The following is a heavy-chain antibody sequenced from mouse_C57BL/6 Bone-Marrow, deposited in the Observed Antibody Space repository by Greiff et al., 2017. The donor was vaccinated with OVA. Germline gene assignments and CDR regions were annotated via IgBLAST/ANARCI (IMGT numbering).Heavy chain of an antibody. V-gene: IGHV1-69*01. D-gene: IGHD1-1*01. CDR2: IDPSDSYT. CDR1: GYTFTSYW. J-gene: IGHJ4*01. CDR3: ARELGTTVPYAMDY. Sequence: QVQLQQPGAELVMPGASVKLSCKASGYTFTSYWMHWVKQRPGQGLEWIGEIDPSDSYTNYNQKFKGKSTLTVDKSSSTAYMQLSSLTSEDSAVYYCARELGTTVPYAMDYWGQGTSVTVSS.